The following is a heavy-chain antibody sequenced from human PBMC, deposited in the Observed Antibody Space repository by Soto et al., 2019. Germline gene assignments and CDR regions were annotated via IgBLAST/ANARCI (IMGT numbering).Heavy chain of an antibody. J-gene: IGHJ4*02. D-gene: IGHD6-19*01. Sequence: GGSLRLSCAASGFSFSSYVMHWVRQAPGKGLEWVAFISYDGSNDYYADSVKGRFTISRDNSKNTLYLQMNSLRDEDTAIYYCARDRSSSVWFLDYWGQGTRVTVSS. CDR1: GFSFSSYV. CDR3: ARDRSSSVWFLDY. V-gene: IGHV3-30-3*01. CDR2: ISYDGSND.